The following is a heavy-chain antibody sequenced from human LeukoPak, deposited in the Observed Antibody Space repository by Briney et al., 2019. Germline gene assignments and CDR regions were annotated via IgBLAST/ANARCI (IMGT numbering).Heavy chain of an antibody. V-gene: IGHV3-30*18. Sequence: PGGSLRLSCAASGFTFSSYWMNWARQAPGKGLEWVAVISYDGSNKYYADSVKGRFTISRDNSKNTLYLQMNSLRAEDTAVYYCAKAGGYCSSTSCYTYYYGMDVWGQGTTVTVSS. CDR1: GFTFSSYW. J-gene: IGHJ6*02. CDR3: AKAGGYCSSTSCYTYYYGMDV. D-gene: IGHD2-2*02. CDR2: ISYDGSNK.